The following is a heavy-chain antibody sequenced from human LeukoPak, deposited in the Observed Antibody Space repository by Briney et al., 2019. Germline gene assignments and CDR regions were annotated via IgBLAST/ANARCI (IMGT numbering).Heavy chain of an antibody. CDR1: GGSFSGYY. CDR3: ASSRGCSSTSCYYYYYGMDV. V-gene: IGHV4-34*01. D-gene: IGHD2-2*01. Sequence: SETLSLTCAVYGGSFSGYYWSGIRQPPGKGLEWIGEISHSGSTNYNPSLKSRVTISVDTSKNQFSLKLSSVTAADTAVYYCASSRGCSSTSCYYYYYGMDVWGQGTTVTVSS. J-gene: IGHJ6*02. CDR2: ISHSGST.